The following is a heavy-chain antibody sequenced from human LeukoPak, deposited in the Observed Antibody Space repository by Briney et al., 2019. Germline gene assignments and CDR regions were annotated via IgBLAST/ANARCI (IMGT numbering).Heavy chain of an antibody. CDR2: INSDGSST. CDR3: ARGRPYYFDY. V-gene: IGHV3-74*01. D-gene: IGHD6-6*01. J-gene: IGHJ4*02. CDR1: GFTFNSDW. Sequence: PGRSLRLSCAASGFTFNSDWMHWVRQAPGKGLVWVSRINSDGSSTSYADSVKGRFTISRDNAKNTLYLQMNSLRAEDTAVYYCARGRPYYFDYWGQGTLVTVSS.